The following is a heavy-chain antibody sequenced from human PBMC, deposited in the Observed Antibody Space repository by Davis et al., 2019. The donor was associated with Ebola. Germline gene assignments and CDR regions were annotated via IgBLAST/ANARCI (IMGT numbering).Heavy chain of an antibody. Sequence: PGGSLRLSCAASGFTFRNYAMHWVRQAPGKGPVWVSRINSDGTKTIYADSVKGRFTISRDNSENTLYLQMNSLTTDDTAVYYCVRAVFHEVLDLWGQGTPVTVSS. CDR3: VRAVFHEVLDL. V-gene: IGHV3-74*01. D-gene: IGHD3-3*01. CDR1: GFTFRNYA. CDR2: INSDGTKT. J-gene: IGHJ5*02.